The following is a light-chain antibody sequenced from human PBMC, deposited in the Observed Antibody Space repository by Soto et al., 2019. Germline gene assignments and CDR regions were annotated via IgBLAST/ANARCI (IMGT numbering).Light chain of an antibody. CDR1: QSVRSN. J-gene: IGKJ5*01. V-gene: IGKV3-15*01. CDR3: QKYNSAPRVT. CDR2: GAS. Sequence: IVLMQSPGTLALSPGERAILSYRASQSVRSNLAWYQPKPGQAPRLLIFGASTRATGIPSRFSGSGSGTDFTLTISSLQPEDVATYYCQKYNSAPRVTFGQGTRLEIK.